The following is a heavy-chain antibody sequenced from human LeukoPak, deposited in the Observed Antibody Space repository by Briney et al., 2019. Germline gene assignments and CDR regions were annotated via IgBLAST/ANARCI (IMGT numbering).Heavy chain of an antibody. Sequence: GGSLRLSCAASGFTFSSYAMHWVRQAPGKGLEWVAVISYDGSNKYYADSVKGRFTISRDNSKNTLYLQMNSLRAEDTAVYYCAKAASSSPLGWGQGTLVTVSS. J-gene: IGHJ4*02. CDR3: AKAASSSPLG. V-gene: IGHV3-30-3*01. CDR2: ISYDGSNK. CDR1: GFTFSSYA. D-gene: IGHD6-13*01.